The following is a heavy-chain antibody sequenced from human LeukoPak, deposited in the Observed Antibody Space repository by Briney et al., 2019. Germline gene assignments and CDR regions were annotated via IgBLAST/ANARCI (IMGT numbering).Heavy chain of an antibody. J-gene: IGHJ4*02. CDR2: INHSGST. Sequence: SETPSLTCTVSNGSISNYYWNWIRQPPGKGLEWIGEINHSGSTNYNPSLKSRVTISVDTSKNQFSLKLSSVTAADTAVYYCASNRYYYDSSGYYDYWGQGTLVTVSS. D-gene: IGHD3-22*01. CDR1: NGSISNYY. CDR3: ASNRYYYDSSGYYDY. V-gene: IGHV4-34*01.